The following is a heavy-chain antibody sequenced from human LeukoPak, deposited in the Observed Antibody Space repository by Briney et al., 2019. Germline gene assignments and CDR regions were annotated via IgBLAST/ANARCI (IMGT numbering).Heavy chain of an antibody. CDR2: INHSGST. Sequence: PSETLSLTCTVSGGSISSSSYYWGWIRQPPGKGLEWIGKINHSGSTNYNPSLKSRVTISVDTSKNQFSLKLSSVTAADTAVYYCARDQDAAAAGTSFHYWGQGTLVTVSS. J-gene: IGHJ4*02. D-gene: IGHD6-13*01. CDR3: ARDQDAAAAGTSFHY. V-gene: IGHV4-39*07. CDR1: GGSISSSSYY.